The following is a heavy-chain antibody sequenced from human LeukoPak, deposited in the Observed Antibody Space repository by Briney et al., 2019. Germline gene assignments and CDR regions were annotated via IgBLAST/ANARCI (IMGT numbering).Heavy chain of an antibody. CDR3: ARQGSGRAFDI. Sequence: SETLSLTCTVSGGSIISYYWSWIRQPPGKGLEWIGYIYYSGSTNSNPSLRSRVTISIDTSKNQFSLKLSSVTAADTAVYFCARQGSGRAFDIWGQGTMVTVSS. J-gene: IGHJ3*02. V-gene: IGHV4-59*01. CDR1: GGSIISYY. CDR2: IYYSGST.